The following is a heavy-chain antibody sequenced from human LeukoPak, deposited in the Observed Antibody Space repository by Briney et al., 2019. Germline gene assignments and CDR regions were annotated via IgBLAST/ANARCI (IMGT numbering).Heavy chain of an antibody. Sequence: SETLSLTCTVSGGSISSYYWSWIRRPPGKGLEWIGYIYYSGSTNYNPSLKSRVTISVDTSKNQFSLKLSSVTAADTAVYYCARKRKDSNYLGYYYYGMDVWGQGTTVTVSS. CDR2: IYYSGST. CDR1: GGSISSYY. D-gene: IGHD4-11*01. CDR3: ARKRKDSNYLGYYYYGMDV. J-gene: IGHJ6*02. V-gene: IGHV4-59*01.